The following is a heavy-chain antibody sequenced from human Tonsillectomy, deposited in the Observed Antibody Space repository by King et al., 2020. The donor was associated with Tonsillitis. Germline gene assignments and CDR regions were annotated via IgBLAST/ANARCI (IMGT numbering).Heavy chain of an antibody. J-gene: IGHJ2*01. D-gene: IGHD3-3*01. Sequence: VQLVESGGGLVKPGGSLRLACEASGFIFSDYYMSWVRQAPGKGLEWVSYISSAGDSRYYADSVKGRFTVSRDNAANSMYLQTSGLRVDYTAVYFCARESGWFVDVWGRGTLVTV. V-gene: IGHV3-11*01. CDR2: ISSAGDSR. CDR3: ARESGWFVDV. CDR1: GFIFSDYY.